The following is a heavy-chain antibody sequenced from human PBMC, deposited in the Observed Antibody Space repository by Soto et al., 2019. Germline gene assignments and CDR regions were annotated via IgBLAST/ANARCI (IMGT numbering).Heavy chain of an antibody. CDR1: GFTFSSYS. V-gene: IGHV3-21*04. CDR2: ISSSSSYI. J-gene: IGHJ5*01. D-gene: IGHD6-13*01. Sequence: GGSLRLSCAASGFTFSSYSMNWVRQAPGKGLEWVSSISSSSSYIYYADSVKGRFTISRDNAKNTLYLQMNSLRAEDTAVYYRAKYATAGFTNWFDSWGQGTLVTVSS. CDR3: AKYATAGFTNWFDS.